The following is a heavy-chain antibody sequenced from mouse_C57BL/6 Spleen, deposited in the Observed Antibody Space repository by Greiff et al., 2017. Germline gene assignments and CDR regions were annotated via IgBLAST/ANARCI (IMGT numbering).Heavy chain of an antibody. CDR1: GYSFTGYY. J-gene: IGHJ1*03. CDR3: ARYYGSSSSWYFDV. Sequence: EVKLQESGPELVKPGASVKISCKASGYSFTGYYMNWVKQSPEKSLEWIGEINPSTGGTTYNQKFKAKATLTVDKSSSTAYMQLKSLTSEDSAVYYCARYYGSSSSWYFDVWGTGTTVTVSS. CDR2: INPSTGGT. V-gene: IGHV1-42*01. D-gene: IGHD1-1*01.